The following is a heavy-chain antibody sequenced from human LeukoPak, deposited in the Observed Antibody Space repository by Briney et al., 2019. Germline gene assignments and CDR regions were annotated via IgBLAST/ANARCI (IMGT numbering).Heavy chain of an antibody. J-gene: IGHJ4*02. CDR3: ARVNGGYSYDFDY. CDR1: GYTFTGYY. D-gene: IGHD4-23*01. Sequence: ASVKVSCKASGYTFTGYYTHWVRQAPGQGLEWMGWINPTSGGTNYAQKFQGSVTMTTDTSISTAYMELSRLRSDDTAVYFCARVNGGYSYDFDYWGQGTLVTVSS. CDR2: INPTSGGT. V-gene: IGHV1-2*02.